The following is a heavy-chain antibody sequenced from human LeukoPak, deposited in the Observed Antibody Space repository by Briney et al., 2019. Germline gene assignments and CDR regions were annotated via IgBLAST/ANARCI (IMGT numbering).Heavy chain of an antibody. J-gene: IGHJ4*02. CDR1: GFTFSSYW. Sequence: PGGSLRLSCAASGFTFSSYWMSWVRQAPGKGLEWVANIKQDGSEKYYVDSVKGRSTISRDNAKNSLYLQMNSLRAEDTAVYYCALDSSSWYPFDYWGQGTLVTVSS. CDR3: ALDSSSWYPFDY. D-gene: IGHD6-13*01. CDR2: IKQDGSEK. V-gene: IGHV3-7*01.